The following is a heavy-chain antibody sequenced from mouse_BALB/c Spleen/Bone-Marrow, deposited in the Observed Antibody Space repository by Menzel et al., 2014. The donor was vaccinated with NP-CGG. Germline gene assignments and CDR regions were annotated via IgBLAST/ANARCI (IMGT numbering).Heavy chain of an antibody. CDR2: INPGSRST. V-gene: IGHV1-54*01. CDR3: ARRTTGVAPFEH. Sequence: QVQLQQSGAELARPGTSVKASCTASGYAFTNYLIEWVKQRPGQGLEWIGVINPGSRSTNYNEKFKGKATLTADKSSSTAYMQLSSLTSDDSAVYFCARRTTGVAPFEHWGQGTTRTVSS. CDR1: GYAFTNYL. D-gene: IGHD1-1*01. J-gene: IGHJ2*01.